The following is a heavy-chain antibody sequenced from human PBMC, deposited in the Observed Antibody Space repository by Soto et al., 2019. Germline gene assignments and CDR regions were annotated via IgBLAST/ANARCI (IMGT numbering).Heavy chain of an antibody. V-gene: IGHV1-18*01. J-gene: IGHJ6*02. CDR1: GSTFTSYG. Sequence: ASVKVSCKASGSTFTSYGISWVRQAPGQGLEWMGWISAYNGNTNYAQKLQGRVTMTTDTSTSTAYMELRSLRSDDTAVYYCARDELVVPAASYYYCGKDVWGQGTTVTGSS. D-gene: IGHD2-2*01. CDR3: ARDELVVPAASYYYCGKDV. CDR2: ISAYNGNT.